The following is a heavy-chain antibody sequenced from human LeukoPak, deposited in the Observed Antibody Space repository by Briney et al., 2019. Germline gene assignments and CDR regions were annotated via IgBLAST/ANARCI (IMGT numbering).Heavy chain of an antibody. V-gene: IGHV4-34*01. D-gene: IGHD1-26*01. CDR1: GGSFSGYY. CDR2: INHSGST. J-gene: IGHJ6*03. CDR3: ARGGGAAGAGYYYYYMDV. Sequence: PSETLSLTCAVYGGSFSGYYWSWIRQPPGKGLEWIGEINHSGSTNYNPSLKSRVTISVDTSKNQFSLKLSSVTAADTAVYYCARGGGAAGAGYYYYYMDVWGKGTTVTVSS.